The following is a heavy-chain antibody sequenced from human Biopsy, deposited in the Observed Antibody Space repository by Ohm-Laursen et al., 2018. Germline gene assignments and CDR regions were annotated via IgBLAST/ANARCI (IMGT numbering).Heavy chain of an antibody. CDR3: ARQVDFWSGYVDY. Sequence: PGTLSLTCNVSGGSIRGSTYYWGWIRQTPGKGLEWIGNIYYSGNTDYSPSLKSRVTISVDTSNNQFSLKLRSVTAADTAVYYCARQVDFWSGYVDYWGQGTLVAVSS. V-gene: IGHV4-39*01. CDR2: IYYSGNT. CDR1: GGSIRGSTYY. J-gene: IGHJ4*02. D-gene: IGHD3-3*01.